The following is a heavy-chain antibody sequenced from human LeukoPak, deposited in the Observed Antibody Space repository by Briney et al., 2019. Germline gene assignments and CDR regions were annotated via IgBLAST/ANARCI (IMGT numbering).Heavy chain of an antibody. Sequence: SETLSLTCTVSGGSISSSSFYWGWIRQPPGKGLEWIGNISYSGGTYYNPSLKSRVTISVDTSKNQFSLKLRSVTAADTAIYYCARMLGGYMNYWGQGTLVTVSS. D-gene: IGHD5-12*01. CDR1: GGSISSSSFY. V-gene: IGHV4-39*01. J-gene: IGHJ4*02. CDR2: ISYSGGT. CDR3: ARMLGGYMNY.